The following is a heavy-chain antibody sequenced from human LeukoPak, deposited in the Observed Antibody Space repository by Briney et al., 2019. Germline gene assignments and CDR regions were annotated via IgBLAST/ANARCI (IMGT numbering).Heavy chain of an antibody. Sequence: ASVKVSCKASGYTFTNYSISWVRQAPGQGLERMGWINPNSGGTNYAQKFQGRVTMTRDTSISTAYMELSRLRSDDTAVYYCARVPRRVTMIVVVIGGGWYYFDYWGQGTLVTVSS. CDR2: INPNSGGT. CDR3: ARVPRRVTMIVVVIGGGWYYFDY. V-gene: IGHV1-2*02. D-gene: IGHD3-22*01. J-gene: IGHJ4*02. CDR1: GYTFTNYS.